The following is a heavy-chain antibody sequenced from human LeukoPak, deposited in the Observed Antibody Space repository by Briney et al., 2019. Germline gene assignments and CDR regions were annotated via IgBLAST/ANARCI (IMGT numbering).Heavy chain of an antibody. CDR1: GFTFSSYA. V-gene: IGHV4-38-2*01. CDR2: IHHSGST. CDR3: ARAFGVVIYFDY. D-gene: IGHD3-3*01. Sequence: GSLRLSCAASGFTFSSYAMSWVRQAPGKGLEWIGSIHHSGSTYYNPSLKSRVTISVDTSKNQLSLKLSSVTAADTAVYYCARAFGVVIYFDYWGQGTLVTVSS. J-gene: IGHJ4*02.